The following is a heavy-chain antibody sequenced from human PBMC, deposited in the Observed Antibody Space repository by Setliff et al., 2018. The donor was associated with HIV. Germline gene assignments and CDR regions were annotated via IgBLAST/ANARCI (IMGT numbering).Heavy chain of an antibody. V-gene: IGHV1-18*04. CDR2: ISGDNGNT. J-gene: IGHJ6*03. D-gene: IGHD2-8*02. Sequence: ASVKVSCKASGYTFTDYYIHWVRQAPGQGLEWMGWISGDNGNTKYAQKLQGRVTMTTDTSTSTAYMELRNLRSDDTAVYYCARVQVGDPYYSYYYMDVWGEGTTVTV. CDR1: GYTFTDYY. CDR3: ARVQVGDPYYSYYYMDV.